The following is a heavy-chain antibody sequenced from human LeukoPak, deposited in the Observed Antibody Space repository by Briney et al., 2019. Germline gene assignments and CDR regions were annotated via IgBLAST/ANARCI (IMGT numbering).Heavy chain of an antibody. V-gene: IGHV4-59*01. D-gene: IGHD2-15*01. CDR2: IYYSVST. CDR1: GGSISRYY. CDR3: AGTVVAATISQFDP. Sequence: SETLSLTCTVSGGSISRYYGSWIRQPPGKGLEWIGYIYYSVSTNYNPSLKSRVTISVDTSKNQFSLKLSSVTAADTAVYYCAGTVVAATISQFDPWGQGTLVTVSS. J-gene: IGHJ5*02.